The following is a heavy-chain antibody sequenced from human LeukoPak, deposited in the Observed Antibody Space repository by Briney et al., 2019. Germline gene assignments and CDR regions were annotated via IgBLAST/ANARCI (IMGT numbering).Heavy chain of an antibody. CDR2: ISGSGGST. D-gene: IGHD2-15*01. V-gene: IGHV3-23*01. J-gene: IGHJ4*02. CDR3: AKCADSRYYFDY. CDR1: GFTFSSYA. Sequence: GGSLRLSCAASGFTFSSYAMSWVRQAAGKGREGVSAISGSGGSTYYLDSGTVRFTLSRDNSKNTLNLQMNSLRAEDTAVYYCAKCADSRYYFDYWGQGTLVTVSS.